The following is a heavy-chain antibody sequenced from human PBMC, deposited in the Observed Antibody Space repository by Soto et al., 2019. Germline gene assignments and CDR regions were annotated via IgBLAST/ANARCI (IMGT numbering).Heavy chain of an antibody. V-gene: IGHV4-34*01. J-gene: IGHJ4*02. CDR2: INHSGST. CDR1: GGSFSGYY. CDR3: ARSGSIDY. Sequence: PSETLSLTCAVYGGSFSGYYWSWIRQPPGKGLEWIGEINHSGSTNYNPSLKSRVTISVDTSKNQFSLKLSSVTAADTAVYYCARSGSIDYWGRGTLVTVSS.